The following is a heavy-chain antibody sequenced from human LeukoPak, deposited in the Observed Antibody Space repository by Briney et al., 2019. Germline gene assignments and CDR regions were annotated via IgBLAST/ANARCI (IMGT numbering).Heavy chain of an antibody. D-gene: IGHD3-10*01. CDR3: AGHITMVRGVIIGEDY. J-gene: IGHJ4*02. V-gene: IGHV3-74*01. CDR1: GFTFSSYW. CDR2: INSDGSST. Sequence: GGSLRLSCAASGFTFSSYWMHWVRQAPGKGLVWVSRINSDGSSTSYADSVKGRFTISRDNAKNSLYLQMNSLRAEDTAVYYCAGHITMVRGVIIGEDYWGQGTLVTVSS.